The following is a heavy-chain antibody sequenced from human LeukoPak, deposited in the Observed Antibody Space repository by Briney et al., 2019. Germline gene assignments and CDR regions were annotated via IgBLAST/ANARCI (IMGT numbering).Heavy chain of an antibody. Sequence: PGGSLRLSCAASGFTFSSYGMNWVRQAPGKGLEWVSGISGSGGSTHYADSVKGRFTISRDNSKNTLYLQMNSLRAEDTAVYYCAKDRNYYGSGSYNWFDPWGQGTLVTVSS. D-gene: IGHD3-10*01. J-gene: IGHJ5*02. CDR1: GFTFSSYG. CDR3: AKDRNYYGSGSYNWFDP. V-gene: IGHV3-23*01. CDR2: ISGSGGST.